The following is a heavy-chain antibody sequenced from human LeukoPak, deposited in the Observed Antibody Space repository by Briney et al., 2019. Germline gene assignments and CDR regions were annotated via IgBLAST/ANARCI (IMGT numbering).Heavy chain of an antibody. J-gene: IGHJ4*02. Sequence: PGGPLRLSCAASGFTFSSYSMNWVRQAPGKGLEWVSSISTSSSYINYADSVKGRFTISRDNAKNSLYLQMNSLRAEDTAVYYCARPHSSGCFDYWGQGTLVTVSS. CDR3: ARPHSSGCFDY. D-gene: IGHD6-19*01. CDR1: GFTFSSYS. CDR2: ISTSSSYI. V-gene: IGHV3-21*01.